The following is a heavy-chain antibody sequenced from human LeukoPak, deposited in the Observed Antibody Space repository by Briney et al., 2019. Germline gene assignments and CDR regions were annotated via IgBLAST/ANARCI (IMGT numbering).Heavy chain of an antibody. CDR1: GGSISSYY. V-gene: IGHV4-59*08. Sequence: SETLSLTCTVSGGSISSYYWSWIRQPPGKGLEWIGYIYYSGSTNYNPSLKSRVTISVDTSKNQFSLKLSSVTAADTAVYYCARHPRYNSGYYYYYYGMDVWGQGTTVTVSS. D-gene: IGHD5-12*01. J-gene: IGHJ6*02. CDR2: IYYSGST. CDR3: ARHPRYNSGYYYYYYGMDV.